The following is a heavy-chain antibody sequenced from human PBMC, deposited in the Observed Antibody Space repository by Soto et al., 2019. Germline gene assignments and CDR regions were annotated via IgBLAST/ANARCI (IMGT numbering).Heavy chain of an antibody. V-gene: IGHV1-69*01. CDR1: GDAFTSYS. CDR3: ARWRSNSWFAVFFQF. CDR2: IIPKFGST. J-gene: IGHJ1*01. D-gene: IGHD6-13*01. Sequence: QGQLVQSGAEVKKPGSSVKVSCKSSGDAFTSYSIAWMRQAPGQGLEWMGGIIPKFGSTKYARKFQDRVTITADESTSTAYMELSGLRSEDTAVYFCARWRSNSWFAVFFQFWGQGTRVTVSS.